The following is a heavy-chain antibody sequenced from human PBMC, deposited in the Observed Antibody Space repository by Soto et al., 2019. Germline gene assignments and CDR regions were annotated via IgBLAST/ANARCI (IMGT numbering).Heavy chain of an antibody. CDR1: GYTFTSYG. V-gene: IGHV1-18*01. D-gene: IGHD3-3*01. CDR2: ISAYNGNT. Sequence: VKVSCKASGYTFTSYGISWVRQAPGQGLEWMGWISAYNGNTNYAQKLQGRVTMTTDTSTSTAYMELRSLRSDDTAVYYCARTREKTGYYDFWSGYKRPFDYWGQGTLVTVSS. J-gene: IGHJ4*02. CDR3: ARTREKTGYYDFWSGYKRPFDY.